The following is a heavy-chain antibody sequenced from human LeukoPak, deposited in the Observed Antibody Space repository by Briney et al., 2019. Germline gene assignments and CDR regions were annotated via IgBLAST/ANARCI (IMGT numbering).Heavy chain of an antibody. CDR2: LYDDGTT. CDR1: GFTVSRHF. CDR3: ARGGLAVAGAIDY. Sequence: PGGSLRLSCEVSGFTVSRHFMSWVRQAPGKGLDWVSVLYDDGTTHYADSVKGRFTISRDSSKNTLYLEMNSLRADDTAVYYCARGGLAVAGAIDYWGQGTLVTVSS. D-gene: IGHD6-13*01. V-gene: IGHV3-53*01. J-gene: IGHJ4*02.